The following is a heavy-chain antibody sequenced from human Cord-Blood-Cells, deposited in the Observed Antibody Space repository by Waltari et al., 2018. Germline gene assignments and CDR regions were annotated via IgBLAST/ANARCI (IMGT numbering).Heavy chain of an antibody. Sequence: QVQLVQSGAEVKKPAASVKVSCKASGYTFTGYFIHWVRQAPGQGLEWMGWINPNSGGTNYAQKFQGRVTMTRDTSISTAYMELSRLRSDDTAVYYCARDPFTMVRGVIIDYWGQGTLVTVSS. CDR2: INPNSGGT. D-gene: IGHD3-10*01. CDR1: GYTFTGYF. CDR3: ARDPFTMVRGVIIDY. V-gene: IGHV1-2*02. J-gene: IGHJ4*02.